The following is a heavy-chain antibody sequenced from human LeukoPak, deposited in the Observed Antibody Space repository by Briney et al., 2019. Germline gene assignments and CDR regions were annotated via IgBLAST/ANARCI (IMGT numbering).Heavy chain of an antibody. CDR1: GTTFRSYA. Sequence: PVKVSCKASGTTFRSYAINWVRQAPGQGLEWMGAIIPSFGTVKYAQKFQGRVTMTADESTSTAYMDLNYLRSDDTAVYFCVRATSANEYSYGFHFDYWGQGTLVTVSS. CDR3: VRATSANEYSYGFHFDY. CDR2: IIPSFGTV. D-gene: IGHD5-18*01. J-gene: IGHJ4*02. V-gene: IGHV1-69*13.